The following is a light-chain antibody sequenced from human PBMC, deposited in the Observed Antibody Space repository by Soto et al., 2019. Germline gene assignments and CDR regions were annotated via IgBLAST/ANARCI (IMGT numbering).Light chain of an antibody. CDR3: QQRSNWPIT. CDR2: DAS. J-gene: IGKJ5*01. V-gene: IGKV3-11*01. Sequence: IVLTPSPATLSLSSWERATLSFRSSQSVSSYLAWYQQKPGQAPRLLIYDASNRATGIPARFSGSGSGTDFTLTISSLEPEDFAVYYCQQRSNWPITFGQGTRLEN. CDR1: QSVSSY.